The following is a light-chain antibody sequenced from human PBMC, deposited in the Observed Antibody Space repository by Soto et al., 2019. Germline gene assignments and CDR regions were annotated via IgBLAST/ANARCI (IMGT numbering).Light chain of an antibody. Sequence: EIVLTQSPGTLSLSPGERATLSCRASQSVSSSYLAWYQQKPGQAPRLLIYGASSRATGIPDRFSGSGSGTDFTLTISRLEAEDFAVYYCQQYGSSPWTFGQRTKVEIK. V-gene: IGKV3-20*01. CDR2: GAS. J-gene: IGKJ1*01. CDR1: QSVSSSY. CDR3: QQYGSSPWT.